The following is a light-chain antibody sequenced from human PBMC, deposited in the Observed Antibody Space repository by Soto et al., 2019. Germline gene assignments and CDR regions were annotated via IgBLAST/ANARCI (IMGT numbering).Light chain of an antibody. J-gene: IGLJ3*02. CDR3: CSLTNGATWV. Sequence: SALTQPASVSGSPGQSITFSCTGTNSDVGSHNFVSWYQQYPGKAPKLLIYEASKRPSGLSNRFSGSKSGNTASLTISGLQAEDEADYYCCSLTNGATWVFGGGTKLTVL. CDR2: EAS. V-gene: IGLV2-23*01. CDR1: NSDVGSHNF.